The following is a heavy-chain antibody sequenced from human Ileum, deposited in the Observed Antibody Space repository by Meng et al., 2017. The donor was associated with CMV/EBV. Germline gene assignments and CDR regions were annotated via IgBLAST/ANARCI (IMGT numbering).Heavy chain of an antibody. D-gene: IGHD2-2*01. CDR2: ISYDGSNK. CDR1: GFTFSSYA. Sequence: GESLKISCAASGFTFSSYAMHWVRQAPGKGLEWVAVISYDGSNKYYADSVKGRFTISRDNSKNTLYLQMNSLRAEDTAVYYCARDRGCSSTSCYVYWYFDLWGRDTLVTVSS. V-gene: IGHV3-30-3*01. CDR3: ARDRGCSSTSCYVYWYFDL. J-gene: IGHJ2*01.